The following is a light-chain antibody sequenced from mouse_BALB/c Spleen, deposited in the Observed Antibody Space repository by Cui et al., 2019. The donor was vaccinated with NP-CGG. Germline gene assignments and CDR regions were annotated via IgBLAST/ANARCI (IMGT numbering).Light chain of an antibody. CDR1: TGAVTTSNY. J-gene: IGLJ1*01. CDR2: GTN. Sequence: QAVVTQESALTTSPGETVTLTCRSSTGAVTTSNYANWVQEKPDHLFTGLIGGTNNRVPGVPARFSGSLNGDKAALTITGAQTEDEAIYFCALWYSNHWVFGGGTKVTVL. CDR3: ALWYSNHWV. V-gene: IGLV1*01.